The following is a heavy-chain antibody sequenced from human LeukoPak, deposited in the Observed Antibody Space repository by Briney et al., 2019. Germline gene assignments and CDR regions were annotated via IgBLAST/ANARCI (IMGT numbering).Heavy chain of an antibody. CDR2: ISSSSSYI. J-gene: IGHJ6*03. Sequence: GGSLRLSCAASGFTFSSYSMNWVRQAPGKGLEWVSSISSSSSYIYYADSAKGRFTISRDNAKNSLYLQMNSLRAEDTAVYYCARALGGESMDVWGKGTTVTVSS. CDR3: ARALGGESMDV. CDR1: GFTFSSYS. D-gene: IGHD2-21*01. V-gene: IGHV3-21*01.